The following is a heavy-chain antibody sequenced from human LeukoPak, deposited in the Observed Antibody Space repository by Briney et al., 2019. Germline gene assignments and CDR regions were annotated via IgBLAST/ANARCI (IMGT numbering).Heavy chain of an antibody. D-gene: IGHD4-17*01. Sequence: KPGGSLRLSCAASGFTFSNSYMSWIRQAPGKGLEWISYISSSSGTIIHYADSVKGRFTISRDISKNAVYLQMNSLRAEDTAVYYCARDSYGDANFDSWGQGTLVTVSS. J-gene: IGHJ4*02. CDR3: ARDSYGDANFDS. CDR1: GFTFSNSY. CDR2: ISSSSGTII. V-gene: IGHV3-11*01.